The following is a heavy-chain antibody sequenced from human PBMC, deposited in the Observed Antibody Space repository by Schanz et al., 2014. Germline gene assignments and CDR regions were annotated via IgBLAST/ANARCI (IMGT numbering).Heavy chain of an antibody. CDR3: ARAPVTVGPYHYYMDV. V-gene: IGHV1-24*01. CDR2: FDVEDGET. CDR1: GYTVSALA. J-gene: IGHJ6*03. Sequence: QVQLLQSGSEVKKPGASVKVSCEISGYTVSALAMHWVRQAPGKGLEWLGGFDVEDGETIYAQKFQGRVTMTADKSTSTAYMELSSLRSEDTAVYYCARAPVTVGPYHYYMDVWGKGTTVTVSS. D-gene: IGHD4-17*01.